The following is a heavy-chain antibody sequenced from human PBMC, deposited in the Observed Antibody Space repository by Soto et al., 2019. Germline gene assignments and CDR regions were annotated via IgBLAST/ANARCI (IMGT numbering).Heavy chain of an antibody. CDR2: IYPGKSNN. D-gene: IGHD2-8*02. V-gene: IGHV5-51*01. CDR1: GYKFATYW. Sequence: PGESLKISCEGSGYKFATYWIAWVRQMPGRGLEWMGIIYPGKSNNLYSPSFQGLVTISANTSLNTAYLQWDSLRAYDTAIYYCARGFTGSAGRFDPWGQGTVVTVSS. CDR3: ARGFTGSAGRFDP. J-gene: IGHJ5*02.